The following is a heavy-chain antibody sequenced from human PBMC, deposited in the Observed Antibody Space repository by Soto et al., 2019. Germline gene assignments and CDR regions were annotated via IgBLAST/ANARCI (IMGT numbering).Heavy chain of an antibody. CDR1: GFTFSSYA. J-gene: IGHJ6*02. CDR3: AKECSSWWDSHYGMHF. V-gene: IGHV3-23*01. Sequence: QPGGSLGLSCAASGFTFSSYAMSWVRQAPGKGLEWVSAISGSGGSTYYADSVKGRFTISRDNSKKTLYLQMNSLRAEDTAVYYCAKECSSWWDSHYGMHFRGQAPTVTVSS. D-gene: IGHD6-13*01. CDR2: ISGSGGST.